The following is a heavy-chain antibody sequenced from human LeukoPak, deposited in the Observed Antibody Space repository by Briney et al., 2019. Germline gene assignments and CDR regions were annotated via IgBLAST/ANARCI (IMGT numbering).Heavy chain of an antibody. CDR2: ISGSGGST. CDR3: AKHSRYCSGGSCYVHY. D-gene: IGHD2-15*01. CDR1: GFTFSSYA. V-gene: IGHV3-23*01. Sequence: PGGSLRLSCAASGFTFSSYAMSWVRQAPGKGLEWVPAISGSGGSTYYADSVKGRFTISRDNSKNTLYLQMNSLRAEDTAVYYCAKHSRYCSGGSCYVHYWGQGTLVTVSS. J-gene: IGHJ4*02.